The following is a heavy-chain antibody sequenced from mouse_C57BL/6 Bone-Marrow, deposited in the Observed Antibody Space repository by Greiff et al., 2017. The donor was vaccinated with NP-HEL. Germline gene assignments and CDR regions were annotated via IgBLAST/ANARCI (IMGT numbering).Heavy chain of an antibody. J-gene: IGHJ3*01. CDR2: ISDGGSYT. Sequence: DVHLVESGGGLVKPGGSLKLSCAASGFTFSSYAMSWVRQTPEKRLEWVATISDGGSYTYYPDNVKGRFTISRDNAKNNLYLQMSHLKSEDTAMYYCALLRGFAYWGQGTLVTVSA. CDR3: ALLRGFAY. CDR1: GFTFSSYA. V-gene: IGHV5-4*01. D-gene: IGHD1-1*01.